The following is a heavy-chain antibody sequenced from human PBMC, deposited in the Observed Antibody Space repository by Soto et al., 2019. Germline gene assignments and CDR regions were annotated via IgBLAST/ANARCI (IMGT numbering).Heavy chain of an antibody. CDR2: MNPNSGNT. Sequence: ASVKVSCKASGYTFTSYDINWVRQATGQGLEWMGWMNPNSGNTGYAQKFQGRVTMTRNTSISTAYMELSSLRSEDTAVYYCARGSALYGGYYYYSMDVWGQGTTVTVSS. CDR1: GYTFTSYD. CDR3: ARGSALYGGYYYYSMDV. J-gene: IGHJ6*02. V-gene: IGHV1-8*01. D-gene: IGHD3-3*01.